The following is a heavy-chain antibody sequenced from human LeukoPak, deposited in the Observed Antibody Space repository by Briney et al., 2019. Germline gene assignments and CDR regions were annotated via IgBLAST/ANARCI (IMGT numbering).Heavy chain of an antibody. CDR2: IIPIFGTA. CDR3: ARGTGDPRLSYYYYGMAV. CDR1: GGTFSSYA. Sequence: SVKVSCKASGGTFSSYAISWVRQAPGQGLEWMGGIIPIFGTANYAQKFQGRVTITADESTSTAYMELSSLRSEDTAVYYCARGTGDPRLSYYYYGMAVGGKGTTATVPS. V-gene: IGHV1-69*13. D-gene: IGHD7-27*01. J-gene: IGHJ6*04.